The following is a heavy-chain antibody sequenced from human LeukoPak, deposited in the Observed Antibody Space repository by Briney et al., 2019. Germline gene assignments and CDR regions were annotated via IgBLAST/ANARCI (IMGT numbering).Heavy chain of an antibody. Sequence: QPGRSLRLSCAASGFTFNSYAMHWVRQAPGKGLEWVAVISYDGSNKYYADSVKGRFTISRDNSENTLYLQMNSLRAEDTAVYYCAGGPPSSSWSDTRFDYWGQGTLVTVSS. J-gene: IGHJ4*02. CDR1: GFTFNSYA. D-gene: IGHD6-13*01. CDR2: ISYDGSNK. CDR3: AGGPPSSSWSDTRFDY. V-gene: IGHV3-30*04.